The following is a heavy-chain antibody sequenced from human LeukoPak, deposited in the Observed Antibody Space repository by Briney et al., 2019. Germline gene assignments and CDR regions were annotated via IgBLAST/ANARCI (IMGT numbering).Heavy chain of an antibody. CDR3: AKARRYTSDLDY. CDR1: GFTFCSYA. D-gene: IGHD6-19*01. V-gene: IGHV3-23*01. J-gene: IGHJ4*02. CDR2: ITASGGNS. Sequence: GGSLSLSCAASGFTFCSYALSWVRQTPGKGMEWVSAITASGGNSYYTDSVKGRFTISRDISKSTLYLQLNSLRAEDTAVYYCAKARRYTSDLDYWGQGTLVTVSS.